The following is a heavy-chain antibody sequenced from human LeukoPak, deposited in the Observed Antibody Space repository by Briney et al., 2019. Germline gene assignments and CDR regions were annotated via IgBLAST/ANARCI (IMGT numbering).Heavy chain of an antibody. Sequence: GGSLRLSCAASGFTFSSYSMNWVRQAPGKGLEWVSSISSSSSYIYYADSVKGRFTISRDSAKNSLYLQMNSLRAEDTAVYYCARERVPAATLDAFDIWGQGTMVTVSS. D-gene: IGHD2-2*01. CDR2: ISSSSSYI. V-gene: IGHV3-21*01. CDR3: ARERVPAATLDAFDI. CDR1: GFTFSSYS. J-gene: IGHJ3*02.